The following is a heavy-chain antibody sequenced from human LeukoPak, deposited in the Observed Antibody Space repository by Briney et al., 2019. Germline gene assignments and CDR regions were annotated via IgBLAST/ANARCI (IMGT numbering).Heavy chain of an antibody. CDR3: AKDLGNYYDSSGILAFDI. D-gene: IGHD3-22*01. Sequence: GGSLRLSCAASGFTFSSYAMSWVRQAPGKGLEWVSAISGSGGSTYYADSVKGRFTISRDNSMNTLYLQMNSLRAEDTAVYYCAKDLGNYYDSSGILAFDIWGQGTMVTVSS. CDR2: ISGSGGST. V-gene: IGHV3-23*01. J-gene: IGHJ3*02. CDR1: GFTFSSYA.